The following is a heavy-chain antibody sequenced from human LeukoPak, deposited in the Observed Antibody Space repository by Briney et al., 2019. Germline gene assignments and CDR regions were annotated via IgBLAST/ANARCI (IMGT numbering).Heavy chain of an antibody. CDR1: GFTFSSYS. CDR3: ARDPPGY. V-gene: IGHV3-48*01. J-gene: IGHJ4*02. Sequence: PGGSLRLSCAASGFTFSSYSMNWVRQAPGKGLEWVSYISSRSNTMYYADSVKGRFTISRDNSKNTLYLQMNSLRAEDTAVYYCARDPPGYWGQGTLVTVSS. CDR2: ISSRSNTM.